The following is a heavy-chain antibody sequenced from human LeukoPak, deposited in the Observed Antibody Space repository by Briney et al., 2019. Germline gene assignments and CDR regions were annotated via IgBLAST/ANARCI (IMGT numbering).Heavy chain of an antibody. J-gene: IGHJ4*02. CDR1: GFTFSSYA. V-gene: IGHV3-23*01. CDR3: AKDGRQKGIAVAGTFFDY. CDR2: ISGSGGST. Sequence: GSLRLSCAASGFTFSSYAMSWVRQAPGKGLEWVSAISGSGGSTYYADSVKGRFTISRDNSKNTLYLQMNGLRAEDTAVYYCAKDGRQKGIAVAGTFFDYWGQGTLVTVSS. D-gene: IGHD6-19*01.